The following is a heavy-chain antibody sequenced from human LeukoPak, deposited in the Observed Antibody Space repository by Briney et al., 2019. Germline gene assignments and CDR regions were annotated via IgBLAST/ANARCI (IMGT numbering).Heavy chain of an antibody. D-gene: IGHD6-19*01. V-gene: IGHV1-46*01. CDR3: ARTHSSGWSFSYYYMDV. J-gene: IGHJ6*03. Sequence: ASVKVSCKASGYTFTSYYMHWVRQAPGQGLEWMGIINPSGGSTSYAQKFQGRVTMTRDMSTSTVYMELSSLRSEDTAVYYCARTHSSGWSFSYYYMDVWGKGTTVTVSS. CDR2: INPSGGST. CDR1: GYTFTSYY.